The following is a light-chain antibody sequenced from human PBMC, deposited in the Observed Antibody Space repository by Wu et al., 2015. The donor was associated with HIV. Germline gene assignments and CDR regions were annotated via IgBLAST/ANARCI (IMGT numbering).Light chain of an antibody. CDR3: QQSFTSPFT. Sequence: DIQMTQSPSSRSASVGDRVIITCRASQSINTYLNWYQQKPGKAPNLLIYAASTLQSGVPSRFSGSGSETDFTLTISNLQPEDFATYYCQQSFTSPFTFGPRDQGGYQT. CDR2: AAS. CDR1: QSINTY. J-gene: IGKJ3*01. V-gene: IGKV1-39*01.